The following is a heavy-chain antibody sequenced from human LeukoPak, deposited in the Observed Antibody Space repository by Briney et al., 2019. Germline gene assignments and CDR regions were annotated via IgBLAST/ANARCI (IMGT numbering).Heavy chain of an antibody. CDR1: GFTFSSYS. V-gene: IGHV3-48*04. D-gene: IGHD6-13*01. CDR2: ISSSSSTI. J-gene: IGHJ3*02. CDR3: ARGYSSSWYGNAFDI. Sequence: GGSLRLSCAASGFTFSSYSMNWVRQAPGKGLEWVSYISSSSSTIYYADSVKGRFTISRDNAKNSLYLQMSSLRAEDTAVYYCARGYSSSWYGNAFDIWGQGTMVTVSS.